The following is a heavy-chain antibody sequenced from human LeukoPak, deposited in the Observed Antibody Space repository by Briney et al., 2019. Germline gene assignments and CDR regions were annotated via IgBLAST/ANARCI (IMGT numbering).Heavy chain of an antibody. CDR1: GFTFSSYA. J-gene: IGHJ4*02. Sequence: PGGSLRLSCAASGFTFSSYAMSWVRQAPGKGLEWVSAISGSGGSTYYADSVKGRFTISRDNSKNTLYLQMNSLRAEDTAVYYCSKVAIFGVVSGYYFDYWGQGTLVTVSS. CDR2: ISGSGGST. CDR3: SKVAIFGVVSGYYFDY. V-gene: IGHV3-23*01. D-gene: IGHD3-3*01.